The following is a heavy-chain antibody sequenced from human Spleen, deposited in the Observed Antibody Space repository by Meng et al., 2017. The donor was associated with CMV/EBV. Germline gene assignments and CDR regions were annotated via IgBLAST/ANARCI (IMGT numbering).Heavy chain of an antibody. J-gene: IGHJ5*02. V-gene: IGHV1-2*02. CDR2: IHPHRGDT. Sequence: ASVKVSCKASGYTFTAHYFHWVRQAPGQGLEWMGWIHPHRGDTNYAQQFQGRVTLTRDTSINTGYMELTRLTSDDTAVYYCAKGPTDFWSGYYIVSWGQGTLVTVSS. CDR1: GYTFTAHY. D-gene: IGHD3-3*01. CDR3: AKGPTDFWSGYYIVS.